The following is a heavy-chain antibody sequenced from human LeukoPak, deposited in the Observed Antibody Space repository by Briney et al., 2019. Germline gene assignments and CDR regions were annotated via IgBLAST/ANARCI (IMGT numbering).Heavy chain of an antibody. CDR1: GGSISSNY. CDR3: VRDVTPATV. Sequence: SETLSLTCTVSGGSISSNYWSWIRQPPGKGLEWIGYVRYGGSTNYNPSLKSRVTISVDTSKNQFSLKLSSVTAADTAVYYCVRDVTPATVWGQGTLVAVS. CDR2: VRYGGST. V-gene: IGHV4-59*01. J-gene: IGHJ4*02. D-gene: IGHD3-16*01.